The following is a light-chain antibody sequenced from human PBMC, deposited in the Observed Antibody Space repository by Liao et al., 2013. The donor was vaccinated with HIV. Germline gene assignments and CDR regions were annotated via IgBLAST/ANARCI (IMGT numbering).Light chain of an antibody. J-gene: IGLJ2*01. CDR2: QDT. Sequence: SDELTQPSSVSVSPGQTATITCSGDELGYKYASWYQQRPGQSPVLVIYQDTKRPSGIPERFSGSNSGDTATLTISGTQPMDEADYYCQSTDNSGTYGDVVFGGGTKLTVL. V-gene: IGLV3-1*01. CDR3: QSTDNSGTYGDVV. CDR1: ELGYKY.